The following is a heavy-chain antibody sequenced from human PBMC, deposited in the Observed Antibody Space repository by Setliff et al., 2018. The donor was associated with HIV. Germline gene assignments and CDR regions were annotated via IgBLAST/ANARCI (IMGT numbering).Heavy chain of an antibody. CDR1: GDSVLSSRAA. CDR3: ARDCDPSRYYYLSLFDF. J-gene: IGHJ4*02. V-gene: IGHV6-1*01. Sequence: QTLSLTCAISGDSVLSSRAAWNWIRQSPSGGLEWLGRIYYRSKWYSEYAVSVKSRLTIKPDTLENRFSLQLSSVTPADTAVYFCARDCDPSRYYYLSLFDFWGQGTPVTVSS. CDR2: IYYRSKWYS. D-gene: IGHD3-22*01.